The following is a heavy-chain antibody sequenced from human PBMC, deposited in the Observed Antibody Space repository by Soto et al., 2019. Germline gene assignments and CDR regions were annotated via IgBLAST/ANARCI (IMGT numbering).Heavy chain of an antibody. CDR3: ARSPPMDSGDKYFYDF. CDR2: IIPFFRTA. CDR1: GGAFNTFG. J-gene: IGHJ4*02. Sequence: ASVNVSCKASGGAFNTFGFSWVRQAPGQGLEWMGGIIPFFRTANYAQKFQDRVTITADESTSTVYMDLRSLRSEDTAKYYCARSPPMDSGDKYFYDFWGQGALVTVA. V-gene: IGHV1-69*13. D-gene: IGHD4-17*01.